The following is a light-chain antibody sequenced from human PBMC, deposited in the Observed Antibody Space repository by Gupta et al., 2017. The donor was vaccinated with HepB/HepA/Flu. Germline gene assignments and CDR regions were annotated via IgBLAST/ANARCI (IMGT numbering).Light chain of an antibody. CDR2: YDK. CDR1: NIGPKS. Sequence: SYVLTQAPSVSVAPGKTARIPCGGINIGPKSVHWYQQRPGQAPVVVIYYDKDRPSGIPERFSGSNSGNTATLTISRVEAGDEADYYCQVWDSSTDLWVFGGGTKLTVL. J-gene: IGLJ3*02. V-gene: IGLV3-21*04. CDR3: QVWDSSTDLWV.